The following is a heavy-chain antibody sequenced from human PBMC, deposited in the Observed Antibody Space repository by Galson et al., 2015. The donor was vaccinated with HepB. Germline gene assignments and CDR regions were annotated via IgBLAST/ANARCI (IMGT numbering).Heavy chain of an antibody. J-gene: IGHJ3*02. D-gene: IGHD5-12*01. CDR3: AKDVGGGYEDADAFDI. CDR2: ISYDGSNK. Sequence: SLRLSCAASGFTFSSYGMHWVRQAPGKGLEWVAVISYDGSNKYYADSVKGRFTISRDNSKNTLYLQMNSLRAEDTAVYYCAKDVGGGYEDADAFDIWGQGTMVTVSS. V-gene: IGHV3-30*18. CDR1: GFTFSSYG.